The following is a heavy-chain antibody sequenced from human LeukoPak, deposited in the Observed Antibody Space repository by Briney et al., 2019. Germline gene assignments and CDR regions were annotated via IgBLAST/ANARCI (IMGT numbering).Heavy chain of an antibody. CDR1: GFTFSSYA. CDR3: AKGSWAAVTTFDY. CDR2: ISGSGGST. Sequence: GGSLRLSCAASGFTFSSYAMSWVRQAPGKGLEWVSAISGSGGSTYYADSVKGRFTISRDNSKNTLYLQMNSLRAEDTAVHYCAKGSWAAVTTFDYWGQGTLVTVSS. V-gene: IGHV3-23*01. J-gene: IGHJ4*02. D-gene: IGHD4-17*01.